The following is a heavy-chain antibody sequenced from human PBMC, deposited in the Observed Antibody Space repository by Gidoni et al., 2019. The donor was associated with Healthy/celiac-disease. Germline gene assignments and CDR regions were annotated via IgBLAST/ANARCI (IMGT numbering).Heavy chain of an antibody. CDR1: GFTFNTYS. CDR2: VSGSSSFI. Sequence: EVQLVESGGGLVKPGESLRLSCAASGFTFNTYSMNWVRQAPGKGLEWVSSVSGSSSFIYYADSVKGRFTISRDNAKNSLYLQMNSLRAEDTAVYYCAGSTTVTTSFDYWGQGTLVTVSS. CDR3: AGSTTVTTSFDY. D-gene: IGHD4-17*01. V-gene: IGHV3-21*04. J-gene: IGHJ4*02.